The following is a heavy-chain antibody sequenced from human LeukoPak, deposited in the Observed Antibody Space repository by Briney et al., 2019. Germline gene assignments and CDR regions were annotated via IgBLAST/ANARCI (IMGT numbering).Heavy chain of an antibody. Sequence: GGSLRLSCTASGFTFGDYGMTWVRQSPGKGLEWVGFSRSKAYGGTTEYAASVKGRFSISRDDSTSIAYLQMNSLKTEDTAVYHCTRVESTVYYFDFWGQGTLVTVSS. D-gene: IGHD2-8*02. J-gene: IGHJ4*02. V-gene: IGHV3-49*04. CDR1: GFTFGDYG. CDR2: SRSKAYGGTT. CDR3: TRVESTVYYFDF.